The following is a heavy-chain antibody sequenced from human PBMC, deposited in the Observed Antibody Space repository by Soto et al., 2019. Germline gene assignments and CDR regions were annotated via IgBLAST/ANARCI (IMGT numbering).Heavy chain of an antibody. Sequence: SETLSLTCTVSGGSISSYYWSWIRQPPGKGLEWIGYIYYSGCANYNPSLKSRVTISVDTSKNQFSLKLSSVTAADTAVYYCARGGHYDFWSGSNYYYYYMDVWGKGTTVTVSS. CDR1: GGSISSYY. D-gene: IGHD3-3*01. J-gene: IGHJ6*03. V-gene: IGHV4-59*01. CDR3: ARGGHYDFWSGSNYYYYYMDV. CDR2: IYYSGCA.